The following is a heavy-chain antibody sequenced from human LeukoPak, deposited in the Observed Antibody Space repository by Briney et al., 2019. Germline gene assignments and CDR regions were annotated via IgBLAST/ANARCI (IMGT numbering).Heavy chain of an antibody. Sequence: GGSLRLSCAASGFSIDDYAMHWVRQAPGKGLEWVSGINWNSVSIVYADSVKGRFTISRDNAKNSLYLQLNTLRAEDMALYYCTKDRLYSSSSGGAFDIWGQGTMVTVSS. CDR1: GFSIDDYA. J-gene: IGHJ3*02. CDR3: TKDRLYSSSSGGAFDI. D-gene: IGHD6-6*01. CDR2: INWNSVSI. V-gene: IGHV3-9*03.